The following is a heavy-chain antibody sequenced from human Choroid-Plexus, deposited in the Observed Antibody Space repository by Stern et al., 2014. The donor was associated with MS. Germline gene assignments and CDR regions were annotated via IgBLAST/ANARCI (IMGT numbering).Heavy chain of an antibody. Sequence: VQLVESGGGVAQPGRPLILSCAASGFTFSNFGMHWVRQAPGKGLEWVALISYDGSEKYYADYVKGRFTIFRDNSKNTLYMHMNSLRAEDTAVYYCAKDRQWSTYFFDYWGQGSLVTVSS. D-gene: IGHD2-15*01. J-gene: IGHJ4*02. V-gene: IGHV3-30*18. CDR3: AKDRQWSTYFFDY. CDR2: ISYDGSEK. CDR1: GFTFSNFG.